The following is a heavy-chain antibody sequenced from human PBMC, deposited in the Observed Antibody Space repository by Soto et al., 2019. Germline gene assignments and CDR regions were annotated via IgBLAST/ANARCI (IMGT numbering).Heavy chain of an antibody. V-gene: IGHV4-4*07. CDR3: ARGSLGPDY. CDR2: IFPTGNT. D-gene: IGHD1-26*01. CDR1: SASLSNYY. Sequence: SGTLSLTCTVSSASLSNYYWSWIRQPAGKGLEWIGRIFPTGNTDYNPSLRSRVTMSVDTSKNQFSLKLNSVTAADTAVYYCARGSLGPDYWGPGTMVTVYS. J-gene: IGHJ4*02.